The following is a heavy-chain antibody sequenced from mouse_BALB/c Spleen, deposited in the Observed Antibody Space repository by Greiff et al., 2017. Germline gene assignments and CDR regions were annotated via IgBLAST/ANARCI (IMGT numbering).Heavy chain of an antibody. CDR1: GFSLTSYG. V-gene: IGHV2-9*02. D-gene: IGHD2-14*01. Sequence: VQGVESGPGLVAPSQSLSITCTVSGFSLTSYGVHWVRQPPGKGLEWLGVIWAGGSTNYNSALMSRLSISKDNSKSQVFLKMNSVQTDDTAMYYCAREFSRYGFAYWGQGTLVTVSA. CDR3: AREFSRYGFAY. J-gene: IGHJ3*01. CDR2: IWAGGST.